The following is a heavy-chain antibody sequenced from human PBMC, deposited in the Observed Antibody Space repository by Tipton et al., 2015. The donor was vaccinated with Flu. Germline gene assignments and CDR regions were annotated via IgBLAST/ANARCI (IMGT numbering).Heavy chain of an antibody. CDR2: IYPGASDT. V-gene: IGHV5-51*01. Sequence: QLVQSGAEVKKSGESLKISCKGSRYSFTDYWIGWVRQMPGKGLEWMGSIYPGASDTIYSPSFQGQVTISADRSINTACLQWSSLKATDTAMYYCARRDDYSKRRRFDPWGQGTLVTVSS. J-gene: IGHJ5*02. CDR3: ARRDDYSKRRRFDP. CDR1: RYSFTDYW. D-gene: IGHD4-11*01.